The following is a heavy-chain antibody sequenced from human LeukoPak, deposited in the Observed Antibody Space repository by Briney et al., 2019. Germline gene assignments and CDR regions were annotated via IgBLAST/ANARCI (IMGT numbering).Heavy chain of an antibody. CDR1: GFTFDDYA. CDR2: ISWNSGSI. Sequence: QPGRSLRLSCAASGFTFDDYAMHWVRQAPGKGLEWVSGISWNSGSIGYADSVKGRFTISRDNAKNSLYLQMNSLRAEDTALYYCAKVSSVYYYDSSGPLGYWGQGTLVTVSS. V-gene: IGHV3-9*01. D-gene: IGHD3-22*01. J-gene: IGHJ4*02. CDR3: AKVSSVYYYDSSGPLGY.